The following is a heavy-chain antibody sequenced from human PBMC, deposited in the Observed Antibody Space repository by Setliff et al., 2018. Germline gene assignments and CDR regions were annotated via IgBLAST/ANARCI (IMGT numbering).Heavy chain of an antibody. D-gene: IGHD1-1*01. J-gene: IGHJ3*01. Sequence: SETLSLTCAFFDGSFGGYYWSWRRQPPGKGLEWVWEINQSGSTNYNPSLKSRVTISVDTSKNQFSLTLISVTAADTAVYYCARVGRYYYAFDLCGHGTMVTVSS. CDR3: ARVGRYYYAFDL. CDR1: DGSFGGYY. CDR2: INQSGST. V-gene: IGHV4-34*01.